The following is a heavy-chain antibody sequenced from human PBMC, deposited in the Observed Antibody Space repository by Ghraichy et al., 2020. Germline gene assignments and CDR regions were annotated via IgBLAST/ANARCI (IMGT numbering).Heavy chain of an antibody. D-gene: IGHD3-9*01. CDR2: INTNTGIP. V-gene: IGHV7-4-1*01. CDR1: GYTFTQYT. J-gene: IGHJ4*02. Sequence: ASVKVSCKASGYTFTQYTMNWVRQAPGQGLEWMGWINTNTGIPTYAQGFTGRFVFSLDTSVSTAHLQIRSLKAADTAVYFCARVAAVHFDRLKGRTSFDSWGQGTLITVSS. CDR3: ARVAAVHFDRLKGRTSFDS.